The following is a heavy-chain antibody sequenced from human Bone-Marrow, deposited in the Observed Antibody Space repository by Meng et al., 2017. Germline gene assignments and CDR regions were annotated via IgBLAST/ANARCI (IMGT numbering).Heavy chain of an antibody. V-gene: IGHV7-4-1*02. D-gene: IGHD3-9*01. CDR1: GDTFTSYA. J-gene: IGHJ5*02. Sequence: QVQLVQSGSELKKPGASVKVSCKASGDTFTSYAMSWVRQAPGQGLEWMGWINTNTGKPTYAQGFTGRFVFSLDTSVSTAYLQITSLKAEDTAVYYCARDEKTYCEISTGLPNWFDPWGQGTLVTVSS. CDR3: ARDEKTYCEISTGLPNWFDP. CDR2: INTNTGKP.